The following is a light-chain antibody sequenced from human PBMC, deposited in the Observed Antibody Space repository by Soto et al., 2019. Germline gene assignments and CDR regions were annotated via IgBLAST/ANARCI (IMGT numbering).Light chain of an antibody. CDR3: AAWDSSLSVVV. V-gene: IGLV1-51*01. J-gene: IGLJ2*01. CDR1: RFNIGKDF. Sequence: QSVLTQPPSVSAAPGQQVTISCSGSRFNIGKDFVSWYQQLPGTAPKLLIYDDTKRSSGIPDRFSGSKSGTSATLGIAGLQTGDEADYCCAAWDSSLSVVVFGGGTKLTVL. CDR2: DDT.